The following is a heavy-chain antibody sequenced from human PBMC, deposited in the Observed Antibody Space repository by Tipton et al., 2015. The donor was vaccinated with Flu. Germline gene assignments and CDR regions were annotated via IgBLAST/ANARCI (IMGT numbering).Heavy chain of an antibody. Sequence: TLSLTCTVSGGSISSGGYYWSWIRQPAGKGLEWIGRIYTSGSTNYNPSLKSRVTMSVDTPKNQFSLKLSSVTAADTAVYYCARDVLLWFGELLGWFDPWGQGTLVTVSS. CDR2: IYTSGST. CDR3: ARDVLLWFGELLGWFDP. V-gene: IGHV4-61*02. D-gene: IGHD3-10*01. CDR1: GGSISSGGYY. J-gene: IGHJ5*02.